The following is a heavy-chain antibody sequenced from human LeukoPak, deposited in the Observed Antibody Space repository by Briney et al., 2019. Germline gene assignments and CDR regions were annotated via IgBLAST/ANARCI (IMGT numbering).Heavy chain of an antibody. Sequence: GGSLILSCAVSGFSVSSYGMSGVRQAPGRGLEWISAINVNGDTKYYEDSVRGRLIISRDNSENPLYLQMNSLRTEDTAVYYCAQGYSIGWFPNWGQGSLVSVSS. J-gene: IGHJ4*02. V-gene: IGHV3-23*01. CDR2: INVNGDTK. D-gene: IGHD5-12*01. CDR3: AQGYSIGWFPN. CDR1: GFSVSSYG.